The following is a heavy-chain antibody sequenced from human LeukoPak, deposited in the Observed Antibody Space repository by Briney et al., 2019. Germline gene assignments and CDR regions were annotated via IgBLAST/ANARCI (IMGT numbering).Heavy chain of an antibody. J-gene: IGHJ5*02. CDR1: GFSFSSYS. Sequence: GGALRLSCAASGFSFSSYSVNWVRRAPGKGLERVSAIIGSGGSTYYADSVKGRVTISRDNSKNTLYLQMNSLRAEDTAVYYCAKDHEKFDPWGQGTLVTVSS. CDR3: AKDHEKFDP. CDR2: IIGSGGST. V-gene: IGHV3-23*01.